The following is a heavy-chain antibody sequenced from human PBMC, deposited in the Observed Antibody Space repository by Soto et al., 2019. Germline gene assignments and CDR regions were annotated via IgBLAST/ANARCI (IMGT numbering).Heavy chain of an antibody. CDR2: IYTSGST. Sequence: SETLSLTCTVSGGSISSYYWSWIRQPAGKGLEWIGRIYTSGSTDYNPSLKSRVTMSVDTSKNQFSLKLSSVTAADTAVYYCASTTYYYDSSGYSVFDYWGQGTLVTVSS. CDR3: ASTTYYYDSSGYSVFDY. CDR1: GGSISSYY. J-gene: IGHJ4*02. D-gene: IGHD3-22*01. V-gene: IGHV4-4*07.